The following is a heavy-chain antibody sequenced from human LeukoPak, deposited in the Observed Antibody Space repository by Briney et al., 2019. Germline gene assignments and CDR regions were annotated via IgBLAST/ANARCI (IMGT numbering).Heavy chain of an antibody. Sequence: GGSLRLSCAASGFTFSSYWMSWVRQAPGKGLEWVANIKQDGSEKYYVDSVKGRFTISRDNAKNSLYLQMNSLRAEDTAVYYCARPRGYCSGGSCRYYFDYWGEGTLVGVCS. V-gene: IGHV3-7*01. CDR2: IKQDGSEK. CDR1: GFTFSSYW. D-gene: IGHD2-15*01. CDR3: ARPRGYCSGGSCRYYFDY. J-gene: IGHJ4*02.